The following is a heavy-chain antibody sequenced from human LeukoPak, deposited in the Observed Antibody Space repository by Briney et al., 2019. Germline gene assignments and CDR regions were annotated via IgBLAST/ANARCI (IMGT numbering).Heavy chain of an antibody. Sequence: SQTLSLTCAISGDSVSSTSAAWNWSRQSPSIGLEWLGRTYYRSKWYNDYAVSVKSRITINPDTSKNQFSLQLNSVTPEDTAVYYCARGVWGYYGSGIVPIRYYYMDVWGKGTTVTISS. V-gene: IGHV6-1*01. CDR3: ARGVWGYYGSGIVPIRYYYMDV. D-gene: IGHD3-10*01. CDR2: TYYRSKWYN. CDR1: GDSVSSTSAA. J-gene: IGHJ6*03.